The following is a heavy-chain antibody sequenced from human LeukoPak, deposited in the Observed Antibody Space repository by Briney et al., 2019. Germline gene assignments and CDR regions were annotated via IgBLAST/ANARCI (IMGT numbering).Heavy chain of an antibody. Sequence: ASVKVSCKASGGTFSSYAISWVRQAPGQGLEWMGGIIPIFGTANYAQKFQGRVAITTDESTSTAYMELSSLRSEDTAVYYCARTLVGATRTGFYYFDYWGQGTLVTVSS. CDR2: IIPIFGTA. CDR1: GGTFSSYA. V-gene: IGHV1-69*05. CDR3: ARTLVGATRTGFYYFDY. D-gene: IGHD1-26*01. J-gene: IGHJ4*02.